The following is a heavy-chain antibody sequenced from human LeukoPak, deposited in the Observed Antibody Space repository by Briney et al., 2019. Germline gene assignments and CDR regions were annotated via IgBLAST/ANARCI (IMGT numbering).Heavy chain of an antibody. Sequence: GGSLRLSCAASGFTFSSYGMHWVRQAPGKGLEWVAVIWYDGSNKYYADSVKGRFTISRDNSKNTLYLQVNSLRAEDTAVYYCARANSGSYYSSGMDVWGQGTTVTVSS. CDR2: IWYDGSNK. CDR1: GFTFSSYG. J-gene: IGHJ6*02. V-gene: IGHV3-33*01. D-gene: IGHD1-26*01. CDR3: ARANSGSYYSSGMDV.